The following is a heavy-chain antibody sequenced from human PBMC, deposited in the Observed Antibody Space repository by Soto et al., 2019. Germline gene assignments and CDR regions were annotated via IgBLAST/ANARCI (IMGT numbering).Heavy chain of an antibody. CDR1: GDSISSYY. Sequence: TSETLSLTCTVSGDSISSYYWSWIRQPPGKGLEWIGEINHSGSTNYNPSLKSRVTISVDTSKNQFSLKLSSVTAADTAVYYCARERALLLWFGELINWFDPWGQGTLVTVSS. CDR3: ARERALLLWFGELINWFDP. CDR2: INHSGST. V-gene: IGHV4-34*01. D-gene: IGHD3-10*01. J-gene: IGHJ5*02.